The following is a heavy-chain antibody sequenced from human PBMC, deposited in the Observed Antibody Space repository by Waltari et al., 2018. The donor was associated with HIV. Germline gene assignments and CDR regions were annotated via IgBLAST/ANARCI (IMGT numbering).Heavy chain of an antibody. D-gene: IGHD3-9*01. Sequence: EVQLVESGGGLVQQGRSLRLSCTASGFTFGDYAMSWFREDPGKGLEWVSFIRSKAYDGTTEYAASVKCRFTISRDDSKSIAYLQMNSLKTEDTAVYYCLPDYDILSGYLAFDYWGQGTLVTVSS. V-gene: IGHV3-49*03. J-gene: IGHJ4*02. CDR1: GFTFGDYA. CDR3: LPDYDILSGYLAFDY. CDR2: IRSKAYDGTT.